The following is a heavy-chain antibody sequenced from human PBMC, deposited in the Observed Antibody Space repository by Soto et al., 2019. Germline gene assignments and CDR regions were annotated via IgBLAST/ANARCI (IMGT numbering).Heavy chain of an antibody. V-gene: IGHV4-4*02. J-gene: IGHJ6*02. Sequence: TSETLSLTCAVSGASVISTKWWSWVRQSPGKGLEWIGYIYYSESTNYNPSLKSRVTISVDTSKHHFSLKVNSVTAADTAVYYCARDLGFSSSVEYYGMDVWGQGTTVTVSS. CDR2: IYYSEST. D-gene: IGHD6-13*01. CDR3: ARDLGFSSSVEYYGMDV. CDR1: GASVISTKW.